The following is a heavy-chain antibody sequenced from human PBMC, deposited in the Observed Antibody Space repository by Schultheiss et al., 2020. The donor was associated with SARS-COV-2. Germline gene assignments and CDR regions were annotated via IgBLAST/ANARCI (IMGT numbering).Heavy chain of an antibody. V-gene: IGHV3-48*03. D-gene: IGHD5-12*01. Sequence: GGSLRLSCAASGFTFSSYEMNWVRQAPGKGLEWVSYISSSGSIIYYADSVKGRFTISRDNAKNSLYLQMNSLRAEDTAVYYCATMGGYGRRDVWGQGTTVTVSS. CDR3: ATMGGYGRRDV. CDR1: GFTFSSYE. CDR2: ISSSGSII. J-gene: IGHJ6*02.